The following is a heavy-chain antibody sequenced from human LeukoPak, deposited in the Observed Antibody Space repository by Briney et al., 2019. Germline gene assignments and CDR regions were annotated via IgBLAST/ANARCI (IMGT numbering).Heavy chain of an antibody. CDR3: ARDPNGDYIGAFDM. J-gene: IGHJ3*02. CDR1: GFTFSTYA. CDR2: ITAGSGSA. D-gene: IGHD4-17*01. V-gene: IGHV3-23*01. Sequence: GGSLRLSCTASGFTFSTYAMMWVRQIPGKGLEWVSAITAGSGSALYADSVKGRFTTSRDDSKHTLFLQMNSLRAEDTAVYYCARDPNGDYIGAFDMWGPGTMVTVSS.